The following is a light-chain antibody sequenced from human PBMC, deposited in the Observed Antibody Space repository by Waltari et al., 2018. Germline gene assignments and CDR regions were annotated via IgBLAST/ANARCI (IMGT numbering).Light chain of an antibody. V-gene: IGKV1-5*03. Sequence: DIQMTQSPSTVSASVGDRVTITCRTSQNIGPWLAWYQQKPGRAPNLLIYRASSLQSGVPSRFSGSGSGTEFTLTITSLQPDDIATYYCLQDYNYPFTFGQGTRLDI. CDR1: QNIGPW. J-gene: IGKJ5*01. CDR3: LQDYNYPFT. CDR2: RAS.